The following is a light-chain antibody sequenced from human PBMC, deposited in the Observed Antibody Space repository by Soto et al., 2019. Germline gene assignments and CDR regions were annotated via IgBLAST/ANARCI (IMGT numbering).Light chain of an antibody. V-gene: IGKV3-11*01. CDR1: QSVSSY. CDR2: DAS. J-gene: IGKJ4*01. Sequence: EIVLTQSPATLSLSPGXRATLSCRASQSVSSYLAWYQQKPGQAPRLLIYDASNRATGIPARFSGSGSGTDFTLTISSLEPEDFAVYYCQQRSNLLTFGGGTKGDIK. CDR3: QQRSNLLT.